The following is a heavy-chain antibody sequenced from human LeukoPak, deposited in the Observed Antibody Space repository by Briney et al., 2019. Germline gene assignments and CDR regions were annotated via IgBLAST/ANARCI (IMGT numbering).Heavy chain of an antibody. J-gene: IGHJ4*02. D-gene: IGHD6-13*01. CDR1: GFTFNSYA. CDR2: ISGSGGST. Sequence: GGSLRLSCAASGFTFNSYAMSWVRQAPGKGLEWVSAISGSGGSTFYADSVKGRFTISRDNSKNTLSLQMNSLRAEDTAVYYCAKAQDPIAAAGTSPYDYWGQGTLVTVSS. V-gene: IGHV3-23*01. CDR3: AKAQDPIAAAGTSPYDY.